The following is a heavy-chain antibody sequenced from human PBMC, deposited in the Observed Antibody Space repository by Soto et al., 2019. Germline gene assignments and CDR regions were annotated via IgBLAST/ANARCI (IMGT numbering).Heavy chain of an antibody. Sequence: SETLSLTCTVSGGSVSSGSYYWSWIRQPPGKGLEWIGYIYYSGSTNYNPSLKSRVTISVDTSKNQFSLKLSSVTAADTAVYYCARRRTSGWNYDYWGQGTLVTVSS. CDR3: ARRRTSGWNYDY. D-gene: IGHD1-7*01. V-gene: IGHV4-61*01. J-gene: IGHJ4*02. CDR1: GGSVSSGSYY. CDR2: IYYSGST.